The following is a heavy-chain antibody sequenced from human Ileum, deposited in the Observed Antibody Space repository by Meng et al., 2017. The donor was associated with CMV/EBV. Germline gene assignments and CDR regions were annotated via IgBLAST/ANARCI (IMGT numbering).Heavy chain of an antibody. CDR1: GDSVSTNNVA. Sequence: HLQKSGPGLVKPSQTLSLTCDISGDSVSTNNVAWNWIRQSPLRGLEWLGRTAYRSKWDYEYSVSVKSRITISPDTSKNQFSLQLRSVTPEDTAVYYCARESELLRFDHWGQGTLVTVSS. CDR2: TAYRSKWDY. J-gene: IGHJ4*02. CDR3: ARESELLRFDH. V-gene: IGHV6-1*01. D-gene: IGHD6-6*01.